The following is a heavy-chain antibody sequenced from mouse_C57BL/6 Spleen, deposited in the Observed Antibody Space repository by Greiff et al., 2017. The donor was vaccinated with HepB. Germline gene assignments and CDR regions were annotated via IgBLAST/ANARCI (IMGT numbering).Heavy chain of an antibody. CDR1: GFTFSSYG. CDR3: ARHGVASRYFDV. J-gene: IGHJ1*03. V-gene: IGHV5-6*01. D-gene: IGHD1-1*02. CDR2: ISSGGSYT. Sequence: EVKVVESGGDLVKPGGSLKLSCAASGFTFSSYGMSWVRQTPDKRLEWVATISSGGSYTYYPDSVKGRFTISRDNAKNTLYLQMSSLKSEDTAMYYCARHGVASRYFDVWGTGTTVTVSS.